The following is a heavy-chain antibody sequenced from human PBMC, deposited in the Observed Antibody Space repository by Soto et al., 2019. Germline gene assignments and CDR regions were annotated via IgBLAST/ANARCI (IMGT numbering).Heavy chain of an antibody. CDR3: TRLISAAQDY. CDR1: GFVFKDSS. CDR2: IRDRAYNYAT. Sequence: EVLLVESGGGVVRPGGSLKLSCAASGFVFKDSSIHWVRQASGKGLEWVGRIRDRAYNYATAYTASVKGRFTVSRDDSNNTAYLQMDSLKTEDTAIYYCTRLISAAQDYWGQGTLVTVSS. J-gene: IGHJ4*02. D-gene: IGHD3-10*01. V-gene: IGHV3-73*01.